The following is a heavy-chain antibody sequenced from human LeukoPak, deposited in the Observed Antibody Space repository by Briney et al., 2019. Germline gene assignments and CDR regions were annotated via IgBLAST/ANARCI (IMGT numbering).Heavy chain of an antibody. Sequence: GGSLRLSCAASGFTFSSYEMNWVRQAPGKGLEWVSYISSSGTPIHYADSVKGRFTISRDNAKNSLFLQMNSLRAEDTAVYYCAREKTACGGDCYDSWGQGTLVTVSS. CDR3: AREKTACGGDCYDS. CDR1: GFTFSSYE. J-gene: IGHJ4*02. D-gene: IGHD2-21*01. CDR2: ISSSGTPI. V-gene: IGHV3-48*03.